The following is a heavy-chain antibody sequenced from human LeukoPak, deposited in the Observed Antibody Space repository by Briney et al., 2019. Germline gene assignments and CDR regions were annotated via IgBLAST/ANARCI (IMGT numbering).Heavy chain of an antibody. CDR3: TTAGGATTSFDY. D-gene: IGHD1-26*01. CDR1: GGTFSSYA. J-gene: IGHJ4*02. Sequence: SVKVSCKASGGTFSSYAISWVRQATGQGLEWMGGIIPIFGTANYAQKFQGRVTITADESTSTAYMELSSLRSEDTAVYYCTTAGGATTSFDYWGQGTLVTVSS. CDR2: IIPIFGTA. V-gene: IGHV1-69*13.